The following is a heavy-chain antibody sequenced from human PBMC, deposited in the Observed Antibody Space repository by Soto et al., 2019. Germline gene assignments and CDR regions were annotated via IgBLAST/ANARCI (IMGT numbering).Heavy chain of an antibody. CDR3: ATVGITMRKGTTCFDY. D-gene: IGHD3-3*01. Sequence: ASVKVSCKISGHTLTELSIHWVRQAPGKWLEWMGGFDPEGGEAIYAHKFQGRVTITEDTSTDTAYMELSSLRSEDAAVYYCATVGITMRKGTTCFDYGGQGTLVTVSS. CDR2: FDPEGGEA. CDR1: GHTLTELS. J-gene: IGHJ4*02. V-gene: IGHV1-24*01.